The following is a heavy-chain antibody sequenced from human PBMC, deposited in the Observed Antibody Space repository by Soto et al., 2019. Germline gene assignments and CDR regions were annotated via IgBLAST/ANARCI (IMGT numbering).Heavy chain of an antibody. V-gene: IGHV4-4*02. D-gene: IGHD6-13*01. CDR2: IYHSGTT. J-gene: IGHJ4*02. CDR3: AIPGAGDFDY. CDR1: GASISNTDW. Sequence: KASETLSLTCAVSGASISNTDWWTWVRQPPGKGLEWIGEIYHSGTTNCDPSLKSRVTISLDKSKSQFSLKLTSVTAADTAVYYCAIPGAGDFDYWGQGTLVTVS.